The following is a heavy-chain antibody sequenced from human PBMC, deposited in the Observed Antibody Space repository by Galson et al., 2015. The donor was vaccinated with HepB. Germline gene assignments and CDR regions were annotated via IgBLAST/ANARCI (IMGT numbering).Heavy chain of an antibody. CDR2: IGLNTGST. J-gene: IGHJ4*02. CDR1: GYIFTSLG. Sequence: SLRLSCAASGYIFTSLGMTWVRQAPGKGLEWVSAIGLNTGSTGYAQYVKGRFTLPRDNSKNMLYLQMNNLRAEDTAVYYCAKGTANIDYWGQGTLVTVSS. V-gene: IGHV3-23*01. CDR3: AKGTANIDY.